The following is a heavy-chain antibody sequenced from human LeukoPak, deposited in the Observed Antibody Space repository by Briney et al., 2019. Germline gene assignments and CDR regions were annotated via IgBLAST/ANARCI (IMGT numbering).Heavy chain of an antibody. CDR1: GFTFSLYG. CDR2: ISKSGNNL. CDR3: ARDFAQNWFDT. Sequence: PGGSLRLSCVASGFTFSLYGMNWVRQAPGKGLEWVSCISKSGNNLHYADSVKGRFTISRDNAKNSLYLQMNSLRVEDTAVYYCARDFAQNWFDTWGQGTLVTVSA. V-gene: IGHV3-48*03. J-gene: IGHJ5*02. D-gene: IGHD2-21*01.